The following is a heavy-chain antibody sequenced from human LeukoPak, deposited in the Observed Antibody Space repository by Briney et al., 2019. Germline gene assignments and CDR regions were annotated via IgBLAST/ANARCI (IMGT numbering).Heavy chain of an antibody. CDR3: ARDGPYYHGSGSSDY. J-gene: IGHJ4*02. V-gene: IGHV1-8*02. Sequence: GASVKVSCKASGYTFTSYDINWVRQATGQGLEWMGWMNPNSGNTGYAQKLQGRVTMTTDTSTSTAYMELRSLRSDDTAVYYCARDGPYYHGSGSSDYWGQGTLVTVSS. D-gene: IGHD3-10*01. CDR2: MNPNSGNT. CDR1: GYTFTSYD.